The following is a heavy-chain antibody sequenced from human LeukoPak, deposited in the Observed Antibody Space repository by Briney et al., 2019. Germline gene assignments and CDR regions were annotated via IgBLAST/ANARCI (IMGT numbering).Heavy chain of an antibody. V-gene: IGHV3-11*04. D-gene: IGHD3-10*01. CDR3: AKDSRYYGSGSYYVDY. CDR2: ISSSGNTR. Sequence: GGSLRLSCTASGFSFSDYYMNWIRQAPGKGLEWLSYISSSGNTRHHADSVKGRFTISRDNSKNTLYLQMNSLRAEDTAVYYCAKDSRYYGSGSYYVDYWGQGTLVTVSS. J-gene: IGHJ4*02. CDR1: GFSFSDYY.